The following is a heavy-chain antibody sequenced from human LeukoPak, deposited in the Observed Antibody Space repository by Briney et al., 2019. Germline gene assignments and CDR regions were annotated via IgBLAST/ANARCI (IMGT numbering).Heavy chain of an antibody. CDR1: GFTFSSYG. CDR3: ARDFQTYYYDSSGYYQHFYFDY. CDR2: ISGSGGST. J-gene: IGHJ4*02. Sequence: GGSLRLSCAASGFTFSSYGMSWVRQAPGKGLEWVSAISGSGGSTYYADSVKGRFTISRDNAKNSLYLQMNSLRAEDTAVYYCARDFQTYYYDSSGYYQHFYFDYWGQGTLVTVSS. V-gene: IGHV3-23*01. D-gene: IGHD3-22*01.